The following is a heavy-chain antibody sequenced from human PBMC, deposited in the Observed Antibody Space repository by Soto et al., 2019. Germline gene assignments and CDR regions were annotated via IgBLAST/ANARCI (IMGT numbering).Heavy chain of an antibody. CDR1: GYTFTSYY. D-gene: IGHD3-9*01. CDR3: ARSSTYYDILTGYSANWFDP. Sequence: ASVKVSCKASGYTFTSYYMHWVRQAPGQGLEWMGIINPSGGSTSYAQKFQGRVTMTRDTSTSTVYMELSSLRSEDTAVYYCARSSTYYDILTGYSANWFDPWGQGTLVTVSS. CDR2: INPSGGST. V-gene: IGHV1-46*01. J-gene: IGHJ5*02.